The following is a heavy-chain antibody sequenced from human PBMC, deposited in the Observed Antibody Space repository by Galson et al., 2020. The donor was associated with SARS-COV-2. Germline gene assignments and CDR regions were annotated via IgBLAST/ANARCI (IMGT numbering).Heavy chain of an antibody. CDR1: GFTFSSYW. D-gene: IGHD6-13*01. Sequence: GGSLSLSCAASGFTFSSYWMSWVRQAPGKGLEWVANIKEDGSEKYYVDSVKGRFTISRDNAKNSLSLEMNSLRAGDTAVYYCARAGYSSSWWLSPSDYWGQGTLVTVSS. J-gene: IGHJ4*02. CDR3: ARAGYSSSWWLSPSDY. V-gene: IGHV3-7*01. CDR2: IKEDGSEK.